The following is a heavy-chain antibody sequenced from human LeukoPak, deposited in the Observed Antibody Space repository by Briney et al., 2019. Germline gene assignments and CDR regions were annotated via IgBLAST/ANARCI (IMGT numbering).Heavy chain of an antibody. CDR3: AKTADLITFGGVIAPYY. J-gene: IGHJ4*02. Sequence: GGSLRLSCADSGITFSNYAMSWVRQAPGKGLEYVSGISGGGRSTYYADSVKGRFIISRDNSKNTVYLQMNSLRAEDTAMYYCAKTADLITFGGVIAPYYWGQGTLVTVSS. CDR2: ISGGGRST. V-gene: IGHV3-23*01. D-gene: IGHD3-16*02. CDR1: GITFSNYA.